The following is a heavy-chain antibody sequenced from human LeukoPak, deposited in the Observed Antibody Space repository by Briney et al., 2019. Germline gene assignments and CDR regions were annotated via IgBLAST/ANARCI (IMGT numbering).Heavy chain of an antibody. J-gene: IGHJ4*02. V-gene: IGHV3-48*03. CDR1: GFTFSSYE. Sequence: PGGSLRLSCAASGFTFSSYEMNRVRQAPGKGLEWVSYISSSGSTIYYADSVKGRFTISRDNAKNSLYLQMNSLRAEDTAVYYCARDYYGSGSYYKSFDYWGQGTLVTVSS. D-gene: IGHD3-10*01. CDR3: ARDYYGSGSYYKSFDY. CDR2: ISSSGSTI.